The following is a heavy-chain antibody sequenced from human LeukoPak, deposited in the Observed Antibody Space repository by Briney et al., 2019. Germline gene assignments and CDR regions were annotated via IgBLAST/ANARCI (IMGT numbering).Heavy chain of an antibody. CDR2: ISGSGAST. J-gene: IGHJ4*02. V-gene: IGHV3-23*01. Sequence: PGGSPRLSCAASGFTFSSYAMSWVRQAPGKGLEWVSIISGSGASTYYAESVKGRFTISRDNSKNTLYLQMNSLRAEDTAVYYCAKDLLDSSGYNYFDYWGRGTLVTVSS. D-gene: IGHD3-22*01. CDR1: GFTFSSYA. CDR3: AKDLLDSSGYNYFDY.